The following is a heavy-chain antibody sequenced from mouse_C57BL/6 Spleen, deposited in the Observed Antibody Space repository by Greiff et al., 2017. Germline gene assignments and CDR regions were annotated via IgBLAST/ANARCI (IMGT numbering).Heavy chain of an antibody. D-gene: IGHD1-1*01. J-gene: IGHJ4*01. CDR1: GYTFTGYW. CDR3: ARRNLMTTVVADYYYAMDY. Sequence: QVQLQQSGAELMKPGASVKLSCKATGYTFTGYWIEWVKQRPGHGLEWIGEILPGSGSTNYNEKFKGKATFTADTSSNTAYMQLSSLTTEDSAIYYCARRNLMTTVVADYYYAMDYWGQGTSVTVSS. CDR2: ILPGSGST. V-gene: IGHV1-9*01.